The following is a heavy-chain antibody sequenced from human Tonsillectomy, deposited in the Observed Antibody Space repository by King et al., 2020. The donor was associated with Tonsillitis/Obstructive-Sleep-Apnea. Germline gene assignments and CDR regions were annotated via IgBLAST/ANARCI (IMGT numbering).Heavy chain of an antibody. J-gene: IGHJ6*02. CDR2: ISYDGSNK. CDR3: ARAGLDDHSYYYGMDV. V-gene: IGHV3-30*04. CDR1: GFTFSSYP. Sequence: VQLVESGGGVVQPGRSLRLSCAASGFTFSSYPMHWVRQAPGKGLEWVAVISYDGSNKYYADSVKGRFTISRDNSKNTLYLQMNSLRPEDTAVYYCARAGLDDHSYYYGMDVWGQGTTVTVSS.